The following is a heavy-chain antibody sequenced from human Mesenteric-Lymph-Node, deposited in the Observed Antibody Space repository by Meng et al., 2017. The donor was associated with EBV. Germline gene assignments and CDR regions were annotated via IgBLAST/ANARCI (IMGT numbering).Heavy chain of an antibody. V-gene: IGHV3-21*02. D-gene: IGHD2-2*01. CDR1: GFTFSSYK. Sequence: EVQLVESGGGRVRPGGSLRLSCAASGFTFSSYKTHWVRQAPGKGREWVSSISSTSYYIYYADSVQGRFTISRDNAENSLYLQMNSLRAEDTAVYYCARFSSTSEVDYWGQGTLVTVSS. CDR2: ISSTSYYI. CDR3: ARFSSTSEVDY. J-gene: IGHJ4*02.